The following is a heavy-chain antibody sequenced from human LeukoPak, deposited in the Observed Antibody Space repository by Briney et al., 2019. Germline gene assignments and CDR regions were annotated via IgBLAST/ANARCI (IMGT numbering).Heavy chain of an antibody. Sequence: GVSLSLSCAVSGFTFSSYAMRWLREAPGKGREWVSAISGSGCRTYYADSVKGRFTISRDNSKNTLYLQMNSLRAEDTAVYYCAKDLEEYYDSSGYNDYWGQGTLVTVSS. V-gene: IGHV3-23*01. D-gene: IGHD3-22*01. CDR2: ISGSGCRT. CDR1: GFTFSSYA. CDR3: AKDLEEYYDSSGYNDY. J-gene: IGHJ4*02.